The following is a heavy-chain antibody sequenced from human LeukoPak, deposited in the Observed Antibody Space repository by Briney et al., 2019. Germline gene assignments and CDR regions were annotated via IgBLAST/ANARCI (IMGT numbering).Heavy chain of an antibody. V-gene: IGHV3-9*01. J-gene: IGHJ2*01. CDR3: AKGPGLGVGKRYLDL. CDR2: ISWNSGNM. D-gene: IGHD3-3*01. CDR1: GFMFNDYA. Sequence: PGRSLRLSCAPSGFMFNDYALHWVRQAPGKGLEWVSSISWNSGNMYYVDSVKGRFTISRDNAKNSLSLQMNSLKPEDTALYYCAKGPGLGVGKRYLDLWGRGTLVIVSS.